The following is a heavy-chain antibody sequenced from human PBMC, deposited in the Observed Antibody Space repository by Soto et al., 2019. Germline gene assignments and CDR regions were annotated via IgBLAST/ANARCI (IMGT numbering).Heavy chain of an antibody. CDR2: ISYDGSNK. CDR3: AKAHIYGDYAGDY. V-gene: IGHV3-30*18. Sequence: QVQLVESGGGVVQPGRSLRLSCAASGFTFSSYGMYWVRQAPGKGLEWVAVISYDGSNKYYADSVKGRFTISRDNSKNTLYLQINSLRAEDTAVYYCAKAHIYGDYAGDYWGQGTLVTVSS. CDR1: GFTFSSYG. J-gene: IGHJ4*02. D-gene: IGHD4-17*01.